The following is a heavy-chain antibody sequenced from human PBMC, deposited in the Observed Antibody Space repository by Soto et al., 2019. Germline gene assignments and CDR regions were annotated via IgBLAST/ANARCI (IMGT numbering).Heavy chain of an antibody. CDR3: ARDGGRIVGATTEAAFDI. CDR2: ISAYNGNT. Sequence: ASVKVSCKASGYTFTSYGISWVRQAPGQGLEWMGWISAYNGNTNYAQKLQGRVTMTTDTSTSTAYMELRSLRSDDTAVYYCARDGGRIVGATTEAAFDIWGQGTMVTVSS. J-gene: IGHJ3*02. CDR1: GYTFTSYG. D-gene: IGHD1-26*01. V-gene: IGHV1-18*01.